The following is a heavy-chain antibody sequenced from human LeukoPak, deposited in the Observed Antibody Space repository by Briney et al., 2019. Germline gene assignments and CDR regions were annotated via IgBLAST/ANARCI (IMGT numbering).Heavy chain of an antibody. V-gene: IGHV3-11*04. D-gene: IGHD1-26*01. J-gene: IGHJ4*02. Sequence: GGSLRLSCAASGFTFSDYYMSWIRQAPGMRLEWNSYISSSGSTIHYADSVKGRFTISRDNAKNSLYLQMNSLRAEDTAVYYCARVRGSYSIDYWGQGTLVTVSS. CDR2: ISSSGSTI. CDR3: ARVRGSYSIDY. CDR1: GFTFSDYY.